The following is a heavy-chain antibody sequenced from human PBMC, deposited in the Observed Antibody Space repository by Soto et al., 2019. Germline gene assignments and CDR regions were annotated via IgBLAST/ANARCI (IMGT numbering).Heavy chain of an antibody. D-gene: IGHD1-26*01. J-gene: IGHJ3*02. Sequence: GGSLRLSCAASGFTFSSYAMHWVRQAPGKGLEWVAVISYDGSNIYYADSVKGRFTISRDNSKNTLYLQMDSLRAEDTAAHYCARDSRATGAGAFDIWGLGTMVTVSS. CDR1: GFTFSSYA. V-gene: IGHV3-30-3*01. CDR2: ISYDGSNI. CDR3: ARDSRATGAGAFDI.